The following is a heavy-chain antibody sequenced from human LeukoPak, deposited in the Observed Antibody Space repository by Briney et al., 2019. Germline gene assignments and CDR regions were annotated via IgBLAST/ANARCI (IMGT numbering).Heavy chain of an antibody. V-gene: IGHV3-48*01. D-gene: IGHD3-16*01. CDR3: AKAFRGLREYYYYMDV. CDR2: ISSTRPTI. CDR1: GFSFSSYN. J-gene: IGHJ6*03. Sequence: DPGGSLRLSCAASGFSFSSYNMNWVRQAPGKGLEWISYISSTRPTIYYADSVKGRFTISRDDAKSSLYLQMNSLRAEDTAVYYCAKAFRGLREYYYYMDVWGKGTTVTVSS.